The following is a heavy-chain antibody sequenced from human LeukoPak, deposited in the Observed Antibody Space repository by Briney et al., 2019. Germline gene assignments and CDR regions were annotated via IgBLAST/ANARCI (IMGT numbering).Heavy chain of an antibody. CDR2: INPNSGGT. J-gene: IGHJ4*02. V-gene: IGHV1-2*02. D-gene: IGHD6-19*01. Sequence: VSVKVSFKASGGTFSSYAISWVRQAPGQGLEWMGWINPNSGGTNYAQKFQGRVTMTRDTSISTAHMELSRLRSDDTAVYYCARYRSGWPNDYWGQGTLVTVSS. CDR1: GGTFSSYA. CDR3: ARYRSGWPNDY.